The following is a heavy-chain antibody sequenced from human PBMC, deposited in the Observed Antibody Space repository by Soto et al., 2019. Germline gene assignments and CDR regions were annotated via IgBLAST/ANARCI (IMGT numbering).Heavy chain of an antibody. CDR2: INHSGST. Sequence: QVQLQQWGAGLLKPSETLSLTCAVYGGSFSGYYWSWIRQPPGKGLEWIGEINHSGSTNYNPSLKGRVTISVDTSKNQFSLKLSSVTAADTAVYYCARGDLYYDILTGYYRRGMDVWGQGTTVTVSS. V-gene: IGHV4-34*01. J-gene: IGHJ6*02. CDR1: GGSFSGYY. CDR3: ARGDLYYDILTGYYRRGMDV. D-gene: IGHD3-9*01.